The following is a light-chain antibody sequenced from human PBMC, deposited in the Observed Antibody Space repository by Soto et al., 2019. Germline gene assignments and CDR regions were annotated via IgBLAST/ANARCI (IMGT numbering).Light chain of an antibody. J-gene: IGKJ5*01. V-gene: IGKV3-11*01. CDR1: QSVSSY. Sequence: EIVMTQSPATLSVSPGERVTLSCRASQSVSSYLAWYQQKPGQAPRLLIYGASTRATGIPARFSGSGSGTDFTLTISSLEPEDFAVYYCQQRSNWPPEGTFGQGTRLEIK. CDR2: GAS. CDR3: QQRSNWPPEGT.